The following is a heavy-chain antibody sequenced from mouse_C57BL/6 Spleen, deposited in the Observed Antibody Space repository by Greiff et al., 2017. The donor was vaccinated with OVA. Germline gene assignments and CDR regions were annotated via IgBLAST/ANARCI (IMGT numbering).Heavy chain of an antibody. CDR2: IDPETGGT. CDR3: TRRSSQYSYYAMDY. V-gene: IGHV1-15*01. Sequence: QVQLQQSGAELVRPGASVTLSCKASGYTFTDYEMHWVKQTPVHDLEWIGAIDPETGGTAYNQKFKGKAILTADKSSSTAYMELRSLTSEDSAVYYCTRRSSQYSYYAMDYWGQGTSVTVSS. CDR1: GYTFTDYE. D-gene: IGHD5-1-1*01. J-gene: IGHJ4*01.